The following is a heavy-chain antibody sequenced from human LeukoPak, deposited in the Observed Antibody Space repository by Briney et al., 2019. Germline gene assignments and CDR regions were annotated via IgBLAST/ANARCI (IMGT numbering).Heavy chain of an antibody. CDR1: GGSISSYY. CDR2: IYTSGST. Sequence: SETLSLTCTVSGGSISSYYWSWIQQPAGKGLEWIGRIYTSGSTNYNPSLKSRVTMSVDTSKNQFSLKLSSVTAADTAVYYCARDRRTIFGVVNYFDYWGQGTLVTVSS. CDR3: ARDRRTIFGVVNYFDY. V-gene: IGHV4-4*07. D-gene: IGHD3-3*01. J-gene: IGHJ4*02.